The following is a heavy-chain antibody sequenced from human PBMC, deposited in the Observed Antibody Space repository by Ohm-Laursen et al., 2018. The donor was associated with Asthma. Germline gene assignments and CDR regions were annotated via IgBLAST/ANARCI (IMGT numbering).Heavy chain of an antibody. D-gene: IGHD4-23*01. Sequence: SLRLSCAASGFTFRSYAMHWVRQAPGKGLEWVAVMSYDGSLKYYADSVNGRFTISRDNSRNTLYLQMNSLRAEDTAVYYCTRGTTVVKALDYWGQGTLVTVSS. CDR3: TRGTTVVKALDY. V-gene: IGHV3-30-3*01. J-gene: IGHJ4*02. CDR2: MSYDGSLK. CDR1: GFTFRSYA.